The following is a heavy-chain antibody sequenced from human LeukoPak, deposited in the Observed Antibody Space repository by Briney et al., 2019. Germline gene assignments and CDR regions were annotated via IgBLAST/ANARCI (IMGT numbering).Heavy chain of an antibody. Sequence: GGSLRLSCAASGFTFSNYWMSWVRQAPGKGLEWVANIKQDGSEKYYVDSVKGRFTISRDNAKNSLYLQMNSLRAEDTAVYYCARVSKTYSYGYLNDYWGQGTLVTVSS. CDR3: ARVSKTYSYGYLNDY. CDR2: IKQDGSEK. V-gene: IGHV3-7*01. J-gene: IGHJ4*02. CDR1: GFTFSNYW. D-gene: IGHD5-18*01.